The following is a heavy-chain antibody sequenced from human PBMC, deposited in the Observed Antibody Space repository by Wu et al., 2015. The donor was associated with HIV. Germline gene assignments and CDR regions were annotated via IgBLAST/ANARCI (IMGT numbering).Heavy chain of an antibody. CDR1: GGTFSSFG. D-gene: IGHD5-24*01. J-gene: IGHJ4*02. Sequence: QLVQSGAQVKKPGSSVKVSCKASGGTFSSFGISWVRQAPGQGLEWMGGVIPISGAPDNARKFQGRVSITTDEVHQPQPTFGTGSSLRSDDTAVYYCARGRREMDTIFHFDYWGQGTLVHRLL. V-gene: IGHV1-69*05. CDR3: ARGRREMDTIFHFDY. CDR2: VIPISGAP.